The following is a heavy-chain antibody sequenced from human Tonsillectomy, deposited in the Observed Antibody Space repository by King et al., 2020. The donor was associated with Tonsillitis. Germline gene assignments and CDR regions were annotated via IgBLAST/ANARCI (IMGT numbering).Heavy chain of an antibody. J-gene: IGHJ4*02. V-gene: IGHV3-23*04. D-gene: IGHD5-18*01. CDR3: GGGHSYGDFDS. Sequence: VQLVESGGGLVQPGGSLRLSCAASRFTFRNYAMRWVRQAPGKGLEWVSSISDSGGRTYYADSVTGRFTISRDISNNTLYLHMNSLRAEDTAVYYCGGGHSYGDFDSWGQGTLVTVSS. CDR2: ISDSGGRT. CDR1: RFTFRNYA.